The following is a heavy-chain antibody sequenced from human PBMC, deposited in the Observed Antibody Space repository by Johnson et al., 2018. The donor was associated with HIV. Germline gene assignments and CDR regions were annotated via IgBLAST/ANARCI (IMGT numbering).Heavy chain of an antibody. Sequence: VQLVESGGGLIQPGGSLRLSCAASGFTVSSNYMSWVRQAPGKGLEWVSVIYSGGSTYYADSVKGRFTISRDNSKNTLYLQMNSLKIEDTAVYYCTSRDSSGPKAFDIWGQGTMVTVSS. CDR2: IYSGGST. CDR3: TSRDSSGPKAFDI. V-gene: IGHV3-53*01. J-gene: IGHJ3*02. D-gene: IGHD3-22*01. CDR1: GFTVSSNY.